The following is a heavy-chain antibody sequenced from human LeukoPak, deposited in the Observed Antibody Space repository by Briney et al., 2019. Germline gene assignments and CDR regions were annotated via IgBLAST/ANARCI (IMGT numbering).Heavy chain of an antibody. J-gene: IGHJ6*02. CDR3: ASDAAGYCSSTSCYGGPHYYYYGMDV. CDR2: ISGSGGST. V-gene: IGHV3-23*01. CDR1: GFTFSSYW. D-gene: IGHD2-2*01. Sequence: GGSLRLSCAASGFTFSSYWMSWDRQAPGKGLEWVSAISGSGGSTYYADSVKGRFTISRDNSKNTLYLQMNSLRAEDTAVYYCASDAAGYCSSTSCYGGPHYYYYGMDVWGQGTTVTVSS.